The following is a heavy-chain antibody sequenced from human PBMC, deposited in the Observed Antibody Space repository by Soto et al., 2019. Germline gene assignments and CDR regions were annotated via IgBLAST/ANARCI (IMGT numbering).Heavy chain of an antibody. J-gene: IGHJ4*02. CDR2: ISGSGADT. V-gene: IGHV3-23*01. D-gene: IGHD2-15*01. CDR3: AKDPGRGGGSVFDY. Sequence: EVQLLESGGGLVQPGGSLRLSCAPSGFIFSNYAMSWVRQARGKGLEWVSAISGSGADTYYAESVKGRFTISRDNFKNTLYLQMKSPRAEDTAVYYCAKDPGRGGGSVFDYWGQGTLVTVSS. CDR1: GFIFSNYA.